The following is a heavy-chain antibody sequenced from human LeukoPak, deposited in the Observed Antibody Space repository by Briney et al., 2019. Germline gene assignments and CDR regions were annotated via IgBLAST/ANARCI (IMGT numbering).Heavy chain of an antibody. CDR3: ARADSHSSGYWNWFDP. CDR2: IYYSGST. D-gene: IGHD3-22*01. V-gene: IGHV4-38-2*02. Sequence: SETLSLTCTVSGYSISSGYYWGWIRQPPGKGLEWIGSIYYSGSTYYNPSLKSRVTISVDTSKNQFSLKLSYVTAADTAVYYCARADSHSSGYWNWFDPWGQGTLVTVSS. J-gene: IGHJ5*02. CDR1: GYSISSGYY.